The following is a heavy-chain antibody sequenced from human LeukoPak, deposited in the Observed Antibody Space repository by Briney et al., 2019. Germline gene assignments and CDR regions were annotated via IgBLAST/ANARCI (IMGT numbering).Heavy chain of an antibody. CDR3: ARDLSGGYNWFDP. V-gene: IGHV3-11*04. CDR1: GFTFCDYY. D-gene: IGHD3-16*01. CDR2: ISSSGSTI. J-gene: IGHJ5*02. Sequence: GGSLRLSCAASGFTFCDYYMSWIRQAPGKGLEWVSYISSSGSTIYYADSVKGRFTISRDNAKNSLYLQMNSLRAEDTAVYYCARDLSGGYNWFDPWGQGTLLTVSS.